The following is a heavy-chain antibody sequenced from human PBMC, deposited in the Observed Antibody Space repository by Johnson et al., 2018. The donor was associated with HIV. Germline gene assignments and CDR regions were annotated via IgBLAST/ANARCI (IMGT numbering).Heavy chain of an antibody. V-gene: IGHV3-9*01. CDR2: ISWNSGSV. D-gene: IGHD2-21*02. CDR3: AKDTAFCGGDCPLVHAFDV. J-gene: IGHJ3*01. CDR1: GFTFDDYA. Sequence: EVQLVESGGVVVQPGGSLRLSCAASGFTFDDYAMHWVRQAPGKGLEWVSGISWNSGSVGYADSVKGRFTISRDNAKSSLYLQMNSLRAEDTALYYCAKDTAFCGGDCPLVHAFDVWGQGTMVTVSS.